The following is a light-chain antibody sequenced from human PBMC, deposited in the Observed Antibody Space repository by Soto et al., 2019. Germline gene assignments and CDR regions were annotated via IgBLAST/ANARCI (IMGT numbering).Light chain of an antibody. CDR3: QQYSNWPLT. CDR2: GAS. J-gene: IGKJ4*01. CDR1: QSVTNSY. Sequence: EIVLTQSQVTLSVSPGESATLSCLASQSVTNSYLAWYQQKPGQAPRLLIFGASTRAAGIPARFSGSGSGTEFTLTISSLQSEDFAVYYCQQYSNWPLTFGGGTKVDIK. V-gene: IGKV3-15*01.